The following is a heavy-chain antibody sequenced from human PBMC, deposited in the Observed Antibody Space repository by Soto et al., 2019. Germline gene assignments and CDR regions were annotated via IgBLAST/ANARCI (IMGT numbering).Heavy chain of an antibody. CDR1: GESVSSNRAA. CDR3: ARDHAMRYTAVPGRSGAFDI. D-gene: IGHD6-19*01. V-gene: IGHV6-1*01. CDR2: TYYRSKWYN. J-gene: IGHJ3*02. Sequence: SQTLSLTCAISGESVSSNRAAWNWIRQSPSRGLEWLGRTYYRSKWYNDYAVSVKSRTTINPDTSKNQFSLQQNSVTPGDTAVYYCARDHAMRYTAVPGRSGAFDIWGQGTMVTVAS.